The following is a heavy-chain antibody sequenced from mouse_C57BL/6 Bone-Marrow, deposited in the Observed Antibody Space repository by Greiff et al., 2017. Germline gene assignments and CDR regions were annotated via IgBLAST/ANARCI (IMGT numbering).Heavy chain of an antibody. D-gene: IGHD2-1*01. Sequence: DVKLVESGGGLVKPGGSLKLSCAASGFTFSDYGMHWVRQAPEKGLEWVAYISSGSSTIYYADTVKGRFTISRDNAKNTLFLQMTSLRSEDTAMYYCARPLYYGNFFYAMDYWGQGTSVTVSS. CDR1: GFTFSDYG. CDR3: ARPLYYGNFFYAMDY. CDR2: ISSGSSTI. J-gene: IGHJ4*01. V-gene: IGHV5-17*01.